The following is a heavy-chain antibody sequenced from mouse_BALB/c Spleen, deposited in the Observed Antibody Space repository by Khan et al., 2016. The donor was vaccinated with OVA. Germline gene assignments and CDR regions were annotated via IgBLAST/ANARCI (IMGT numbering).Heavy chain of an antibody. CDR2: IWTGGLT. D-gene: IGHD2-4*01. CDR3: ARSYDYDVGGFAY. Sequence: VKLLESGPGLVAPSQSLSITCTVSGFSLSNYGVHWVRQPPGKGLEWLGVIWTGGLTNYNSALMSRLSISKDNSKSQVFLKMNRLQTDDTAIYYCARSYDYDVGGFAYWGQGTLVTVSA. CDR1: GFSLSNYG. V-gene: IGHV2-9*02. J-gene: IGHJ3*01.